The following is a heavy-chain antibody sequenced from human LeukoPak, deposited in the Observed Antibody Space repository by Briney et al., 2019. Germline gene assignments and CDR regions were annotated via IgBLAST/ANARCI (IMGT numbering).Heavy chain of an antibody. V-gene: IGHV3-23*01. D-gene: IGHD6-13*01. CDR3: AREVYSSSRPADAFDI. CDR1: GFTFSSYA. CDR2: ISGSGGST. J-gene: IGHJ3*02. Sequence: GGSLRLSCAASGFTFSSYAMSWVRQAPGKGLEWVSAISGSGGSTYYADSVKGRFTISRDNTKNTLYLQMSSLGAEDTAVYYCAREVYSSSRPADAFDIWGQGTVVTVSS.